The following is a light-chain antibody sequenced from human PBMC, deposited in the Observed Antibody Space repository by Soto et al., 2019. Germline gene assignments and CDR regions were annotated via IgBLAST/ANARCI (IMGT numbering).Light chain of an antibody. CDR2: LGS. CDR3: MQALQTGYT. CDR1: QSLLHSNGYNY. Sequence: DIVMTQSPLSLPVTPGEPASISCRSSQSLLHSNGYNYLDWYLQKPGQSPQLLIYLGSNRASGVPDRFSDSGSGTDFTLKISRVEAEDVGVYYCMQALQTGYTFGQGTKLEIK. V-gene: IGKV2-28*01. J-gene: IGKJ2*01.